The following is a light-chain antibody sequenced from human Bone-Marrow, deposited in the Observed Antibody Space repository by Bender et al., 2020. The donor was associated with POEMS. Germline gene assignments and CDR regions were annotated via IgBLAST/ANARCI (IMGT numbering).Light chain of an antibody. CDR3: CSYAGRYTLL. CDR1: SGDVGSYNY. J-gene: IGLJ2*01. Sequence: QSALTQPRSVSGSPGQSVTISCTGTSGDVGSYNYVSWYQQPPGKAPKLMIYAVSERPSGVPDRFSGSKSGNTASLTISGLQPEDEADYFCCSYAGRYTLLFGGGTKLTVL. V-gene: IGLV2-11*01. CDR2: AVS.